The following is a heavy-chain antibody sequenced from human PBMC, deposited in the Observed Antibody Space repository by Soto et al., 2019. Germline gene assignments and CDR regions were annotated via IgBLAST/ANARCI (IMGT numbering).Heavy chain of an antibody. CDR3: ATDLHVLRFFSSNDY. Sequence: ASVKVSCKVSGYTLTELSMHWVRQAPGKGLEWMGGFDPEDGETIYAQKFQGRVTMTEDTSTDTAYMELSSLRSEDTAVYYCATDLHVLRFFSSNDYWGQGTLVTVSS. CDR1: GYTLTELS. J-gene: IGHJ4*02. V-gene: IGHV1-24*01. CDR2: FDPEDGET. D-gene: IGHD3-3*01.